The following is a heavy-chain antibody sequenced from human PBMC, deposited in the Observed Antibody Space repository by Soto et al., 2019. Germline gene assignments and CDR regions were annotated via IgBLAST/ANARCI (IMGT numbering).Heavy chain of an antibody. CDR3: ARARVVVAPFDY. V-gene: IGHV3-30-3*01. CDR2: ISYDGSNK. Sequence: PGGSLRLSCAASGFTFSSYAIHWVRQAPGKGLEWVAVISYDGSNKYYADSVKGRFTISRDNSKNMLYMQMKSLRVEDTAVYYCARARVVVAPFDYWGQGTLVTVSS. D-gene: IGHD2-15*01. J-gene: IGHJ4*02. CDR1: GFTFSSYA.